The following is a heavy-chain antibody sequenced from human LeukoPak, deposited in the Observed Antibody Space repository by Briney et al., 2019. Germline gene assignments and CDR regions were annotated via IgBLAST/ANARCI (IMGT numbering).Heavy chain of an antibody. Sequence: GGSLRLSCAASGFTFSSNWMSWVRQAPGKGLEWVANIKQDGSEKYYVDSVKGRFTISRDNAKNSLYLQMNSLRAEDTAVYYCARGQTTVTNWGQGTPVTVSS. J-gene: IGHJ4*02. V-gene: IGHV3-7*03. CDR2: IKQDGSEK. CDR1: GFTFSSNW. D-gene: IGHD4-17*01. CDR3: ARGQTTVTN.